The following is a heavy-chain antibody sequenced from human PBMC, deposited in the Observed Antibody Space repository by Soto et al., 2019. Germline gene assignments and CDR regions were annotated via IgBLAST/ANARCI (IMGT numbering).Heavy chain of an antibody. CDR2: IYYSGST. D-gene: IGHD3-3*01. CDR3: ARTQASYYDFWSGYPFPGYYYYYMDV. Sequence: GKGLEWIGYIYYSGSTNYNPSLKSRVTISVDTSKNQFSLKLSSVTAADTAVYYCARTQASYYDFWSGYPFPGYYYYYMDVWVKGTTVTGSS. J-gene: IGHJ6*03. V-gene: IGHV4-59*08.